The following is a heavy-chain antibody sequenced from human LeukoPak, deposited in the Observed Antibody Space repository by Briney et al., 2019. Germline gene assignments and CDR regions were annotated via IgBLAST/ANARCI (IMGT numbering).Heavy chain of an antibody. CDR1: GFTFSSYA. CDR3: AKVATRVYDSSGHGGYLDY. V-gene: IGHV3-23*01. Sequence: GGSLRLSCAASGFTFSSYAMSWVRQAPGKGLEWVSAISGSGGSTYYADSVKGRFTISRDNSKNTLYLQMNSLRAEDTAVYYCAKVATRVYDSSGHGGYLDYWGQGTLVTVSS. D-gene: IGHD3-22*01. CDR2: ISGSGGST. J-gene: IGHJ4*02.